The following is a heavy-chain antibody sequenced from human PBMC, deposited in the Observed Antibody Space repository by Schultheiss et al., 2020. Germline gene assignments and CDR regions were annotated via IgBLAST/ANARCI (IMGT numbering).Heavy chain of an antibody. J-gene: IGHJ3*02. CDR1: GYSFTSYW. V-gene: IGHV5-51*01. CDR2: IYPGDSDT. CDR3: ARQLELLSGAFDI. Sequence: GESLKISCKGSGYSFTSYWIGWLRQMPGKGLEWMGIIYPGDSDTRYSPSFQGQVTISADKSISTAYLQWSSLKASDTAMYYCARQLELLSGAFDIWGQGTMVTVSS. D-gene: IGHD1-7*01.